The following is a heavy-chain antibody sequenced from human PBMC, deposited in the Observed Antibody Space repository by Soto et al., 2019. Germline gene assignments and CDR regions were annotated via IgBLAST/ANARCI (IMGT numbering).Heavy chain of an antibody. CDR1: GFTFRSYA. D-gene: IGHD6-13*01. Sequence: EVQLLESGGGLVQPGGSLRLSCAASGFTFRSYAMNWVRQAPGKGLEWVSGISGSGASTYYADSVKGRFTISRDNSKNTLYLQMNSLRDEDTAVYYCVLSSIEAAGIFDYWGQGTLVTVSS. CDR3: VLSSIEAAGIFDY. J-gene: IGHJ4*02. CDR2: ISGSGAST. V-gene: IGHV3-23*01.